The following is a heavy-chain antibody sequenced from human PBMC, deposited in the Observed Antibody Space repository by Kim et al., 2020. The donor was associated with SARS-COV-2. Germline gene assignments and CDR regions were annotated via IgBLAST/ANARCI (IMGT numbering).Heavy chain of an antibody. J-gene: IGHJ6*02. Sequence: GGSLRLSCTVSGFNFNSYSMNWVRQAPGKGLEWVSYISSSSTTVYYAGSVRGRFTISRDNAKNSLFLQMNSLRDDDTAVYYCARCPLSMTMVRGVITATLVYYDNMDAWGQGTPVTVSS. CDR1: GFNFNSYS. D-gene: IGHD3-10*01. V-gene: IGHV3-48*02. CDR3: ARCPLSMTMVRGVITATLVYYDNMDA. CDR2: ISSSSTTV.